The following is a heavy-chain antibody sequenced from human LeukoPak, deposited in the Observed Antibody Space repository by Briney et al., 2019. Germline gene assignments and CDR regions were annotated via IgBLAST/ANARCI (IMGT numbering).Heavy chain of an antibody. D-gene: IGHD4-17*01. J-gene: IGHJ4*02. CDR3: ARDSGSDYGDLLPDY. V-gene: IGHV4-59*01. CDR2: IYHSGST. Sequence: SDTLSLTCTVSGGSISTYYWSWIRQPPGKGLEWIGYIYHSGSTNYNPSLKSRVTISVDTSKNQFSLKLSSVTAADTAVYYCARDSGSDYGDLLPDYWGQGTLVTVSS. CDR1: GGSISTYY.